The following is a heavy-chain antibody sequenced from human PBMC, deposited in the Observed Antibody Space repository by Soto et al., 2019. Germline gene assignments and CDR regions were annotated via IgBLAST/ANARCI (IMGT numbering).Heavy chain of an antibody. CDR2: IYYSGST. CDR3: ASYSSSWHPGSNWFDP. D-gene: IGHD6-13*01. Sequence: SETLSLTXTVSGGSISSGGYYWSWIRQHPGKGLEWIGYIYYSGSTYYNPSLKSRVTISVDTSKNQFSLKLSSVTAADTAVYYRASYSSSWHPGSNWFDPWGQGTLVTVSS. CDR1: GGSISSGGYY. V-gene: IGHV4-31*02. J-gene: IGHJ5*02.